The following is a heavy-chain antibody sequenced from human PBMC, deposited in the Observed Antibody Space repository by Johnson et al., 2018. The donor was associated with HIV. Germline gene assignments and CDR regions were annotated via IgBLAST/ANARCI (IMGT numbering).Heavy chain of an antibody. D-gene: IGHD4-11*01. CDR2: IWYDGSNK. CDR1: AFTFSSTW. V-gene: IGHV3-33*06. J-gene: IGHJ3*02. CDR3: AKEGNYETTSDAFDI. Sequence: QVQLVESGGGLVQPGESLRLSCAASAFTFSSTWMSWVRQAPGKGLEWVAVIWYDGSNKYYADSVKGRFTISRDNSKNTLYLQMNSLRAEDTAVYYCAKEGNYETTSDAFDIWGQGTMVTVSS.